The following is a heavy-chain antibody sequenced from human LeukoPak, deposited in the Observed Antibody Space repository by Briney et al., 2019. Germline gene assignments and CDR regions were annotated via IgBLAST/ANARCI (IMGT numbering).Heavy chain of an antibody. Sequence: PGGSLRLSCAASGFTFSSYGMHWVRQAPGKGLEWVAVIWYDGSNKYYADSVKGRFTISRDNSKNTLYLQMNSLRAEDTAVYYCARAPRGYSSSSGSFYYYMDVWGKGTTVTVSS. J-gene: IGHJ6*03. CDR2: IWYDGSNK. V-gene: IGHV3-33*01. CDR3: ARAPRGYSSSSGSFYYYMDV. D-gene: IGHD6-6*01. CDR1: GFTFSSYG.